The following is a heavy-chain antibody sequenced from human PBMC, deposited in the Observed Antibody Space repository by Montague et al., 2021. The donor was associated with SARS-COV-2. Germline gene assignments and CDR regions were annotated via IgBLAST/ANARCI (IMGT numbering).Heavy chain of an antibody. CDR2: INQSGRT. D-gene: IGHD3-22*01. Sequence: SETLSLTCAVYGGSLSGYYWSWIRQPPEKGLEWIGEINQSGRTNNNPSLKSRVIISVDTSKNQFSLKLSSVTAADTAVYYCARFPTSYYYDSKAAPATPDAFDIWGQGTMVTVSS. J-gene: IGHJ3*02. CDR3: ARFPTSYYYDSKAAPATPDAFDI. CDR1: GGSLSGYY. V-gene: IGHV4-34*01.